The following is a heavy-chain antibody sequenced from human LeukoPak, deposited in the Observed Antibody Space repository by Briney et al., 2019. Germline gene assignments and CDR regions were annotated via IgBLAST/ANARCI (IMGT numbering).Heavy chain of an antibody. V-gene: IGHV3-30-3*01. J-gene: IGHJ4*02. D-gene: IGHD2-8*02. CDR3: ARDGAVGLPFDY. Sequence: GGSLRLSCAASGFTFSSYAMHWVRQAPGKGLEWVAVISYDGSNKYYADSVKGRFTISRDNSKNTLYLQMNSLRAEDTAVYYCARDGAVGLPFDYWGQGTLVTVSS. CDR2: ISYDGSNK. CDR1: GFTFSSYA.